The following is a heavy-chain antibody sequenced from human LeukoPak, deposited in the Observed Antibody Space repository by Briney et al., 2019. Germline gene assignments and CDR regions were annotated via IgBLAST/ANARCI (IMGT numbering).Heavy chain of an antibody. V-gene: IGHV3-23*01. D-gene: IGHD2-15*01. CDR1: GITFSSYG. Sequence: GGTLRLSCAASGITFSSYGMSWVRQAPGKGLEWVSSISSTGGTTYYADSVKGRFTTPRDNSKNTLYLQMNSLRAEDTAIYYCAKNGDRGAYCTGGTCYPYFYYYMDVWGKGTTVTI. CDR2: ISSTGGTT. J-gene: IGHJ6*03. CDR3: AKNGDRGAYCTGGTCYPYFYYYMDV.